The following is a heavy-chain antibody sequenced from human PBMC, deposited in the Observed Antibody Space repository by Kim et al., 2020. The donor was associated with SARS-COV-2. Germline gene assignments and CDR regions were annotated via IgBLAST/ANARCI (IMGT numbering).Heavy chain of an antibody. CDR1: GFTFSSYA. Sequence: GGSLRLSCAASGFTFSSYAMHWVRQAPGKGLEWVVVISYDGSNKYYADSVKGRFTISRDNSKNTLYLQMNSLRAEDTAVYYCARGNIVVVPAASGYGMDVWGQGTTVTVSS. J-gene: IGHJ6*02. D-gene: IGHD2-2*01. V-gene: IGHV3-30*04. CDR3: ARGNIVVVPAASGYGMDV. CDR2: ISYDGSNK.